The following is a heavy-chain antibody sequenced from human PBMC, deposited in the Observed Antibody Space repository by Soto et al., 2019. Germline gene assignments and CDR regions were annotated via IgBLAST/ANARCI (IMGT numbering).Heavy chain of an antibody. V-gene: IGHV1-69*12. J-gene: IGHJ6*02. CDR1: GGTLRNYG. D-gene: IGHD4-17*01. CDR3: SRGDATKIVVTTYYGMDV. CDR2: IIPVFGTA. Sequence: QVQLVQSGAEVKKPGSSVRVSCKASGGTLRNYGISWVRQAPGQGLEWMGGIIPVFGTANYAQKFQGRVTITADESTSTVCMDVTSLRSEDTAVYYCSRGDATKIVVTTYYGMDVWGQGTTVTVSS.